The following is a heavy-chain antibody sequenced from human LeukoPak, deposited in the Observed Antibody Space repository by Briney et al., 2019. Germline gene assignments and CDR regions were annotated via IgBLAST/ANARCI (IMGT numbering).Heavy chain of an antibody. D-gene: IGHD5-24*01. J-gene: IGHJ4*02. CDR2: ISYDGSNK. Sequence: SGGSLRLSCAASGFTFSSYAMSWVRQAPGKGLEWVAVISYDGSNKYYADSVKGRFTISRDNSKNTLYLQMNSLRAEDTAVYYCAKEMATMRGVGDYWGQGTLVTVSS. V-gene: IGHV3-30*18. CDR3: AKEMATMRGVGDY. CDR1: GFTFSSYA.